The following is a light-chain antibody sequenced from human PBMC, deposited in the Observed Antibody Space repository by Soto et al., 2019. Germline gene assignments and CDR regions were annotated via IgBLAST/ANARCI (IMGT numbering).Light chain of an antibody. J-gene: IGKJ2*01. CDR3: QQSYITPPS. CDR1: QGINNY. V-gene: IGKV1-39*01. Sequence: DIEMTQSPSSLSASVGDRVTIPCRASQGINNYLNWYQLKPGQAPKLLIYAASTLQSGVPSRFRGSGSGTRFTLSIISLQPEDFATYSCQQSYITPPSFGQGTKLEI. CDR2: AAS.